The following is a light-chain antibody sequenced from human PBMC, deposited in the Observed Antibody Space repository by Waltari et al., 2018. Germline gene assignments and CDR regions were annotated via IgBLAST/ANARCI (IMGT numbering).Light chain of an antibody. Sequence: QSALTQPASVSGSPGQSITISCTGSSSDVGRYNYVSWYQQFPDRAPKPMIYAVTNRPSGVSKRFSGSKSDNTASLTISGLQPEDEADYYCASYIPGSTLVFGGGTKLTVL. CDR1: SSDVGRYNY. V-gene: IGLV2-14*01. CDR2: AVT. J-gene: IGLJ3*02. CDR3: ASYIPGSTLV.